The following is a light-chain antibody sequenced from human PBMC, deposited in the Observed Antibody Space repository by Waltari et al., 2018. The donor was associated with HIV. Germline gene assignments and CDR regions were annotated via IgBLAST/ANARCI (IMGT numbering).Light chain of an antibody. V-gene: IGKV3-15*01. CDR2: DTS. J-gene: IGKJ1*01. CDR1: QRVSSR. CDR3: QQYSHWPPMT. Sequence: EIVMTQSPVTVSVSPGERATLSCRASQRVSSRLAWYQQKPGQAPRLLIYDTSTRASGIPARFSGSGSGTEFTLTISSLQSEDLAVYYCQQYSHWPPMTFGQGTKVEIK.